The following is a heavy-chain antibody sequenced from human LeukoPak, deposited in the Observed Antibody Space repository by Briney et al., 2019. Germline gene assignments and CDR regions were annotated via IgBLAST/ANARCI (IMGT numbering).Heavy chain of an antibody. J-gene: IGHJ3*02. CDR3: ARDDGATDAFDI. CDR1: GGSFSGYY. D-gene: IGHD1-26*01. Sequence: SETLSLTCAVYGGSFSGYYRSWIRQPPGKGLERIGEINHSGSTNYNPSLKSRVTISVDTSKNQFSLKLSSVTAADTAVYYCARDDGATDAFDIWGQGTMVTVSS. V-gene: IGHV4-34*01. CDR2: INHSGST.